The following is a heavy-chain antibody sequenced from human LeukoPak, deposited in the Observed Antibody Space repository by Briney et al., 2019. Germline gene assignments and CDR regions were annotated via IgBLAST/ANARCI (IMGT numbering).Heavy chain of an antibody. CDR3: ARALDIVATITPIDY. V-gene: IGHV3-53*01. Sequence: GGSLRLSCAASGFTVSTDCMTWVRQAPGKGLEWVSTIYSGGTTYYADSVMGRFTISRHNSRNTLYLQMNSLRAEDTAVYYCARALDIVATITPIDYWGQGTLVTVSS. CDR1: GFTVSTDC. CDR2: IYSGGTT. J-gene: IGHJ4*02. D-gene: IGHD5-12*01.